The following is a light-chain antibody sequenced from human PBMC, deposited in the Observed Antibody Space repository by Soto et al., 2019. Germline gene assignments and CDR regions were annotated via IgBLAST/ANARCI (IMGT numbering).Light chain of an antibody. J-gene: IGKJ2*01. CDR3: MQNSHWPPYT. CDR2: KVS. V-gene: IGKV2-30*01. CDR1: QSLLNSDGSTY. Sequence: DVVLTQSPLSLPVTLGQPASISCRSSQSLLNSDGSTYMNWFHQRPGQSPRRLIYKVSNRDSGVPDRFSGSGSGTDFTLKISRVEADDIGVYYCMQNSHWPPYTFGQGTKVEIK.